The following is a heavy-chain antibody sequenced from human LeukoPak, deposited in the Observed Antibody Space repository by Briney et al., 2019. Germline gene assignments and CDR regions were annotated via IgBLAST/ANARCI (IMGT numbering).Heavy chain of an antibody. Sequence: GASVKVSCKASGGTFSSYAISWVRQAPGQGLEWMGGIIPIFGTANYAQKFQGRVTITADESTSTAYMELSSLRSEDTAVYYCARVPVVTQHYGMDVWGQGTTVTVSS. J-gene: IGHJ6*02. CDR1: GGTFSSYA. V-gene: IGHV1-69*13. CDR2: IIPIFGTA. D-gene: IGHD4-23*01. CDR3: ARVPVVTQHYGMDV.